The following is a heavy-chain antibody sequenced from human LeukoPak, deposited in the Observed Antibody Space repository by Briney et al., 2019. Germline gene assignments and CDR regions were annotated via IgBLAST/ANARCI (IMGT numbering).Heavy chain of an antibody. CDR1: GFTFSSYA. CDR2: VSGSGGHT. V-gene: IGHV3-23*01. Sequence: GSLRLSCAASGFTFSSYATTWVRQAPGKGLEWVSAVSGSGGHTYYADSVKGRFTISRDNSKNTLYLQMDTLRAEDTAVYYCAKDAALYPFFFDYWGQGTLVTVSS. D-gene: IGHD3-16*01. J-gene: IGHJ4*02. CDR3: AKDAALYPFFFDY.